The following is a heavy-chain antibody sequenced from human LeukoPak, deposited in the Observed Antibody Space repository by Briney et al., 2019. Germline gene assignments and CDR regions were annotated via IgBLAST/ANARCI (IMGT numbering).Heavy chain of an antibody. J-gene: IGHJ2*01. CDR1: GFTVSSNY. D-gene: IGHD3-10*01. V-gene: IGHV3-53*04. CDR2: IYSGGNT. CDR3: ARGDRRGGGDWYFDL. Sequence: PGGPLRLSCAASGFTVSSNYMSWVRQAPGKGLEWVSVIYSGGNTYYANSVKGRFTIPRHNSKNTLYLQMNSLRAEDTAVYYCARGDRRGGGDWYFDLWGRGTLVTVSS.